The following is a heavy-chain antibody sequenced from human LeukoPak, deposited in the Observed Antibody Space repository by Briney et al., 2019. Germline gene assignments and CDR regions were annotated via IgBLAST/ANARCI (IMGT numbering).Heavy chain of an antibody. CDR2: MSPNSDNT. J-gene: IGHJ5*02. CDR3: ARDYGGSSGWFDP. D-gene: IGHD4-23*01. Sequence: GASVTVSCKASGYTCTSYDINWVRHATGQGLEWMGRMSPNSDNTGYAQKFQGRVTFTRDTSISTAYMELRSLTSEDTAVYYCARDYGGSSGWFDPWGQGTLVTVSS. V-gene: IGHV1-8*01. CDR1: GYTCTSYD.